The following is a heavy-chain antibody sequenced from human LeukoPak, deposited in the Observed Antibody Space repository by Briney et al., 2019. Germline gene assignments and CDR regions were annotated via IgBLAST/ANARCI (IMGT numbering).Heavy chain of an antibody. Sequence: SSETLSLTCTVSGGSISSFYWSWIRQPPGKGLEWIGTIYHSGSTYYKPSLKSRVTVSVDTSKNQFSLKLSSVTAADTAVYYCARIIVIITTVSLAFDIWGQGTMVTVSS. CDR3: ARIIVIITTVSLAFDI. J-gene: IGHJ3*02. V-gene: IGHV4-59*08. D-gene: IGHD3-22*01. CDR1: GGSISSFY. CDR2: IYHSGST.